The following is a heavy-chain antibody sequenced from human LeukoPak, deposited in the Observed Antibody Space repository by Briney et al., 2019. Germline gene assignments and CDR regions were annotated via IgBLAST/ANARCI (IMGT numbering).Heavy chain of an antibody. CDR3: ARDGYERGDDTDYMDV. V-gene: IGHV4-59*12. Sequence: PSETLSLTCTVSGGSIRSYYWSWIRQPPGKGLEWIGYIYYSGSTNYNPSLKSRVSISVDKSKNQFSLRLNSVTTADTAVYYCARDGYERGDDTDYMDVWGKGTTVTVSS. CDR2: IYYSGST. CDR1: GGSIRSYY. D-gene: IGHD2-2*03. J-gene: IGHJ6*03.